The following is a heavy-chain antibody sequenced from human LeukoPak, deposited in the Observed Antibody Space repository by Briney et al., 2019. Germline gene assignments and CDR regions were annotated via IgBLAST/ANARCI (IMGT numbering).Heavy chain of an antibody. CDR1: GFTFSTYT. V-gene: IGHV3-21*01. D-gene: IGHD5-12*01. CDR2: ISASTSYI. CDR3: ARDRGADY. Sequence: GGSLRLSCAASGFTFSTYTMNWVRQAPGKGLEWVLSISASTSYINYADSVKGRFTISRDNAENSLYLQMNSLRAEDTAVYYCARDRGADYWGQGTLVTVSS. J-gene: IGHJ4*02.